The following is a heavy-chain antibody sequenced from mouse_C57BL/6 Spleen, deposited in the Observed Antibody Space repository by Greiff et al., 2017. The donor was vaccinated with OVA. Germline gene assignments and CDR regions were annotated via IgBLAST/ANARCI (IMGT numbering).Heavy chain of an antibody. D-gene: IGHD2-3*01. V-gene: IGHV5-6*01. CDR1: GFTFSSYG. Sequence: EVKLVESGGDLVKPGGSLKLSCAASGFTFSSYGMSWVRQTPDKRLEWVATISSGGSYTYYPDSVKGRFTISRDNAKNTLYLQMSSLKSEDTAMYYCARQGGRLLRDAMDYWGQGTSVTVSS. J-gene: IGHJ4*01. CDR2: ISSGGSYT. CDR3: ARQGGRLLRDAMDY.